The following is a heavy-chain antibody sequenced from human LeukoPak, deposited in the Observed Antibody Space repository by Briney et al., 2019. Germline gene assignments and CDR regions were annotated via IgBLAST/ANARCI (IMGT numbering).Heavy chain of an antibody. D-gene: IGHD6-19*01. Sequence: SQTLSLTCAVSGDSLSSNSAAWNWPRQSPSRGLEWLGRTYYRSKLFHDSAVAVKRPIAINPDTSKNQFSLHMNSVIPEDTAVYYCARAAVAGSGYCDYWGRGTLVTVSS. V-gene: IGHV6-1*01. J-gene: IGHJ4*02. CDR3: ARAAVAGSGYCDY. CDR2: TYYRSKLFH. CDR1: GDSLSSNSAA.